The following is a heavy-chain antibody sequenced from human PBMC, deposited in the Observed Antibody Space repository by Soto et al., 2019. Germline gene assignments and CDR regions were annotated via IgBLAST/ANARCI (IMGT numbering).Heavy chain of an antibody. Sequence: PGGSLRLSCAASGFTFSSYGMHWVRQAPGKGLEWVAVISYDGSNKYYADYVKGRFTISRDNSKNKLYLQMNRLRDEEKAVYYCVKYTRDILTGYYIETYYYGMDVWGQGTTVTVSS. J-gene: IGHJ6*02. CDR3: VKYTRDILTGYYIETYYYGMDV. CDR2: ISYDGSNK. CDR1: GFTFSSYG. D-gene: IGHD3-9*01. V-gene: IGHV3-30*18.